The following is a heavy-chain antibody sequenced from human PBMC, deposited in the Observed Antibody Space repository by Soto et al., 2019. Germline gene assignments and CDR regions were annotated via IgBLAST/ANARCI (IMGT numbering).Heavy chain of an antibody. CDR3: ARVSPPPGWFRFYPNAFDI. J-gene: IGHJ3*02. CDR1: GFTFSSYS. Sequence: GGSLRLSCAASGFTFSSYSMNWVRQAPGKGLEWVSYISSSSSTIYYANSVKGRFTISRDNAKNSLYLQMNSLRDEDTAVYYCARVSPPPGWFRFYPNAFDIWGQGTMVTVSS. V-gene: IGHV3-48*02. CDR2: ISSSSSTI. D-gene: IGHD3-3*01.